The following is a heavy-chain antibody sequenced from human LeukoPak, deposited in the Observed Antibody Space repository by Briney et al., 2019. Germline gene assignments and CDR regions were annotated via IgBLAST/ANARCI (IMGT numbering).Heavy chain of an antibody. V-gene: IGHV4-61*02. CDR3: TRGGELMNY. CDR2: IYTSGST. CDR1: GGSVSSGNYY. D-gene: IGHD1-26*01. Sequence: SETQSLTCTVSGGSVSSGNYYWTWVRQPAGKGLEWIGPIYTSGSTNYNPSLKSRVTISIDASKNQFSLRLSSVTAADPAVYYCTRGGELMNYWGQGTLVTVSS. J-gene: IGHJ4*02.